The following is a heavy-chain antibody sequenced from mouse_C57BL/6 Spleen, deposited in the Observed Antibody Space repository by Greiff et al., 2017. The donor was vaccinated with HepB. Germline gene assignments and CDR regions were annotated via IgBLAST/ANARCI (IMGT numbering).Heavy chain of an antibody. D-gene: IGHD1-1*01. CDR3: ARSGTTVVARDFDY. V-gene: IGHV1-39*01. CDR1: GYSFTDYN. CDR2: INPNYGTT. J-gene: IGHJ2*01. Sequence: VQLQQSGPELVKPGASVKISCKASGYSFTDYNMNWVKQSNGKSLEWIGVINPNYGTTSYNQKFKGKATLTVDQSSSTAYMQLNILTSEDSAVYYCARSGTTVVARDFDYWGQGTTLTVSS.